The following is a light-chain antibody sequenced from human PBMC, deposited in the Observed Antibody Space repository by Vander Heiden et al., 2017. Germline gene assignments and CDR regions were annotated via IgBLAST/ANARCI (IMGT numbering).Light chain of an antibody. Sequence: DIQMTQSPSSLSASVGSRVTITCRASQTISSFLNWYQQKPGKAPNLLIYAASSLQSGVPLRFTATGPLTDFTLTISSLQPEDIAPYYSLQSYSPLYTFGQGTRVEIK. J-gene: IGKJ2*01. CDR1: QTISSF. CDR2: AAS. V-gene: IGKV1-39*01. CDR3: LQSYSPLYT.